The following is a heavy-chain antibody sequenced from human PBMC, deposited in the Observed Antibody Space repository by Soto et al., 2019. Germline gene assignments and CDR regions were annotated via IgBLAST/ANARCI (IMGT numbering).Heavy chain of an antibody. V-gene: IGHV4-30-2*01. CDR1: GGSISSGGYS. CDR3: ARGRPWLAIRPFDY. Sequence: PSETLSLTCAVSGGSISSGGYSWSWIRQPPGKGLEWIGEIFHSGSTNYNPSLKSRVTISVDTSKNQFSLKLTSVTAADTAVYYCARGRPWLAIRPFDYWGQGTLVTVSS. J-gene: IGHJ4*02. CDR2: IFHSGST. D-gene: IGHD6-19*01.